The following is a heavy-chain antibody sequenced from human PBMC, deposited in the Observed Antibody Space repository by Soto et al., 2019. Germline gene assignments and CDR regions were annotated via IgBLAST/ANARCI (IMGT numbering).Heavy chain of an antibody. CDR2: INPSGGST. Sequence: QVQLVQSGAEVKKPGASVKVSCKASGYTFTSYYMHWVRQAPGQGLEWMGIINPSGGSTSYSQKFQGRVTMTRDTSTSTVYMELSSLRSEDTAVYYCARDQKDLRYFDWLNYYYGMDVWGQGTTVTVSS. CDR1: GYTFTSYY. D-gene: IGHD3-9*01. J-gene: IGHJ6*02. CDR3: ARDQKDLRYFDWLNYYYGMDV. V-gene: IGHV1-46*01.